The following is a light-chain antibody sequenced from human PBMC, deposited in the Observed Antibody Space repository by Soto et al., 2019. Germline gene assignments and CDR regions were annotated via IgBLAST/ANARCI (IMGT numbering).Light chain of an antibody. CDR2: GAS. CDR1: QSIRTN. CDR3: QQYNNWPRT. V-gene: IGKV3-15*01. Sequence: IVFTQSPTTQSLSPGERRTPSRRASQSIRTNLAWYQHKPGQAHRLLIYGASTGVTGVPARVSGSGSGSEFTLTLSSLQSEDFAVYYCQQYNNWPRTYGQGTKVDIK. J-gene: IGKJ1*01.